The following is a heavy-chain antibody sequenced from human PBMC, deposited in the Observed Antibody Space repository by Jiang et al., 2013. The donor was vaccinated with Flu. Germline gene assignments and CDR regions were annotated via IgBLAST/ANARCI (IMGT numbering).Heavy chain of an antibody. Sequence: QSGSELKKPGASVKVSCKTSGYTFTGYPINWVRQAPGQGLEWMGFINTNTGNPTYAQGFTGRFVFSLDTSVRTAYLQISSLKPQDTAVYYCARIMVRGVISPGYWGQGTLVTVSS. J-gene: IGHJ4*02. V-gene: IGHV7-4-1*02. CDR3: ARIMVRGVISPGY. D-gene: IGHD3-10*01. CDR2: INTNTGNP. CDR1: GYTFTGYP.